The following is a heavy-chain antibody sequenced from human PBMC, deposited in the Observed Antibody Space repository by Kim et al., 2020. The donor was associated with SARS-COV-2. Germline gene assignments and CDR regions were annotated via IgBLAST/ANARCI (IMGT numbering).Heavy chain of an antibody. V-gene: IGHV4-39*01. J-gene: IGHJ4*02. CDR3: ARHKRPQALGPDY. Sequence: YTPSCKRRVTISVDTSTNQFSLKLTSVTAADTAVYYCARHKRPQALGPDYWGQGTLVTVSS.